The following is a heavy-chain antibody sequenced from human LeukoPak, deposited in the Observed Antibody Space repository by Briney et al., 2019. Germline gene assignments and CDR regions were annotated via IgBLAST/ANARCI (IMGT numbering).Heavy chain of an antibody. CDR1: GFTFSSYA. Sequence: GGSVRLSCAASGFTFSSYAMTWVRQAPGKGLEGVSVISGSGGSTYYADSVKGRFTISRDNSKNTLYLQMNSLRAEDTAVYYCARYCSGGTCYSWENRYTYGMDVWGKGTTVTVSS. CDR2: ISGSGGST. CDR3: ARYCSGGTCYSWENRYTYGMDV. D-gene: IGHD2-15*01. V-gene: IGHV3-23*01. J-gene: IGHJ6*04.